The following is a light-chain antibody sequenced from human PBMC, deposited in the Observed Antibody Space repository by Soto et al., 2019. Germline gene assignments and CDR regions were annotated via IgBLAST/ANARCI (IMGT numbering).Light chain of an antibody. J-gene: IGKJ2*01. CDR2: GAS. CDR1: ESVRNNS. CDR3: HHYGYGADT. V-gene: IGKV3-20*01. Sequence: LILTQSPGTLSLSPGERATLSCRASESVRNNSLAWYQQHPGQAPRLPIFGASSRATGIPYRFTGTGSGADFSLTISSLEPDDSAVYFCHHYGYGADTFGQGTKLEIK.